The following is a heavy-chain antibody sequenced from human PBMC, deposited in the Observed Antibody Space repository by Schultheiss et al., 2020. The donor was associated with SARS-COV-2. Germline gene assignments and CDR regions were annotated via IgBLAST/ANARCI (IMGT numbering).Heavy chain of an antibody. V-gene: IGHV1-8*03. J-gene: IGHJ6*02. CDR2: INPNSGNT. CDR1: GYTFTGYY. Sequence: ASVKVSCKASGYTFTGYYMHWVRQAPGQGLEWMGWINPNSGNTGYAQKFQGRVTITADESTSTAYMELSSLRSEDTAVYYCARAQWNGSGTYYYYGMDVWGQGTTVTVSS. CDR3: ARAQWNGSGTYYYYGMDV. D-gene: IGHD3-10*01.